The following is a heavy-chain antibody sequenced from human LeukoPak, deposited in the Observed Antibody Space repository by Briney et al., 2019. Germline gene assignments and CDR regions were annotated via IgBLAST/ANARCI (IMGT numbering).Heavy chain of an antibody. CDR1: GGTFSSYA. V-gene: IGHV1-69*13. CDR2: IIPIFGTA. Sequence: GASVKVSCKASGGTFSSYAISWVRQAPGQGLEWMGGIIPIFGTANYAQKFQGRVTITADESTSTAYMELSSLRSEDTAVYYCARDDSYGATYYYYYYGMDVWGQRTTVTVSS. J-gene: IGHJ6*02. D-gene: IGHD4-17*01. CDR3: ARDDSYGATYYYYYYGMDV.